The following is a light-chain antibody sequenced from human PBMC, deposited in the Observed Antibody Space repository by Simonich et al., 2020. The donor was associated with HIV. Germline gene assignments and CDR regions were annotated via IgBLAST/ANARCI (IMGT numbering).Light chain of an antibody. CDR2: LGS. CDR3: MQALQTPYS. CDR1: QSLLHSNGYNY. J-gene: IGKJ2*03. Sequence: DIVMTQSPLSLPVSPGEPASISCRSSQSLLHSNGYNYLDWYLQKPGQSPQLLIYLGSNRASGVPDRFSVSASGTDFTLKISRVEAEDVGVYYCMQALQTPYSFGQGTKLEIK. V-gene: IGKV2-28*01.